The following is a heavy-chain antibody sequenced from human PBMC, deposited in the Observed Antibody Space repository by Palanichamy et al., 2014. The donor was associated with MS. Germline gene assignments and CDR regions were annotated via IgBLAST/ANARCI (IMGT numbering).Heavy chain of an antibody. CDR1: GGSISSGSYY. Sequence: QVQLQESGPGLVKPSQTLSLTCTVSGGSISSGSYYWSWIRQPAGKGLEWIGRIYTSGSTNYNPSLKSRVTISVDTSKNQFSLKLSSVTAADTAVYYCARYSTSCFDYWGQGTLVTVSS. D-gene: IGHD2-2*01. CDR2: IYTSGST. V-gene: IGHV4-61*02. J-gene: IGHJ4*02. CDR3: ARYSTSCFDY.